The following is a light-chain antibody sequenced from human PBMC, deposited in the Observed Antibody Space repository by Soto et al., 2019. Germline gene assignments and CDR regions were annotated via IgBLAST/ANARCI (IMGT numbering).Light chain of an antibody. Sequence: DIQLTQSPSSLSASVGDRVTITCRASQNTGIYLNWYHQKAGKAPKLLVFGASTLQSGVPPRFSGSGSGTEFTLSIGSLQPEDFATYYCQHSYANPRTFGQGTKVDI. CDR2: GAS. J-gene: IGKJ1*01. V-gene: IGKV1-39*01. CDR1: QNTGIY. CDR3: QHSYANPRT.